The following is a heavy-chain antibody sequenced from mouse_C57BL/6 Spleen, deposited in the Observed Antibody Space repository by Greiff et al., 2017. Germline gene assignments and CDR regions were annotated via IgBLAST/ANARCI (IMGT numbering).Heavy chain of an antibody. CDR2: IYPGDGDT. V-gene: IGHV1-80*01. Sequence: QVQLQQSGAELVKPGASVKISCKASGYAFSSYWMNWVKQRPGKGLEWIGQIYPGDGDTNYNGKFKGKATLTADKSSSTAYMQLSSLTSEVSAVYFCARSYYDYDYFDYWGQGTTLTVSS. CDR3: ARSYYDYDYFDY. CDR1: GYAFSSYW. D-gene: IGHD2-4*01. J-gene: IGHJ2*01.